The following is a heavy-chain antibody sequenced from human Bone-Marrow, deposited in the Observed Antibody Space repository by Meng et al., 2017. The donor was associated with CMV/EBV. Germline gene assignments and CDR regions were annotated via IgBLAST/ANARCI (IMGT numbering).Heavy chain of an antibody. CDR3: ARDLTTGRSYDAFDI. CDR1: GYTFTSYA. V-gene: IGHV1-18*01. CDR2: ISAYNGNT. J-gene: IGHJ3*02. Sequence: ASVKVSCKASGYTFTSYAMHWVRQAPGQRLEWMGWISAYNGNTNYAQKLQGRVTMTTDTSTSTAYMELSSLRSEDTAVYYCARDLTTGRSYDAFDIWGQGTMVTVSS. D-gene: IGHD1-1*01.